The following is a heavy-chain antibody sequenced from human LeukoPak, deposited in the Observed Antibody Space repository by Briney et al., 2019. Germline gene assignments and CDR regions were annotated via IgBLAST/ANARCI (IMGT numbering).Heavy chain of an antibody. CDR2: INPNSGGT. V-gene: IGHV1-2*02. Sequence: ASVKVSCKASGYTFTGYYMHCVRQAPGQGLEWMGWINPNSGGTNYAQKFQGRVTMTRDTSISTAYMELSSLRSDDTAVYYCARSNPDIVVVPAAIGNAFDIWGQGTMVTVSS. D-gene: IGHD2-2*02. CDR1: GYTFTGYY. CDR3: ARSNPDIVVVPAAIGNAFDI. J-gene: IGHJ3*02.